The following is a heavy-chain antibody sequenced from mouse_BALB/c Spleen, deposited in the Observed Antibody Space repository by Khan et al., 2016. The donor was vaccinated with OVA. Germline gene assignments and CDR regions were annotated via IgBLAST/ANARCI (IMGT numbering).Heavy chain of an antibody. D-gene: IGHD1-1*01. V-gene: IGHV14-1*02. Sequence: EVQLQQSGTELVRPGALVKLSCKASGFNITDYYIHWVTQRPEQGLEWIGWIDPDNGDTVYDPKFPGKASITADTSSNTAYLQLISLTSEDTAVYYCARGVYSPWFAYWGQGTLVTVSA. CDR3: ARGVYSPWFAY. J-gene: IGHJ3*01. CDR2: IDPDNGDT. CDR1: GFNITDYY.